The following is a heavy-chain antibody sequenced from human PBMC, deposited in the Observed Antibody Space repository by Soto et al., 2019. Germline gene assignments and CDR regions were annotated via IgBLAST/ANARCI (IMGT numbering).Heavy chain of an antibody. J-gene: IGHJ4*02. D-gene: IGHD4-17*01. CDR1: GGTFSSYT. CDR3: ARGLDYGDRAAHLNFDY. V-gene: IGHV1-69*02. Sequence: QVQLVQSGAEVKKPGSSVKVSCKASGGTFSSYTISWVRQAPGQGLEWMGRIIPILGIANYTKKFQGRVTFTADKSTTTAYMELSSLRSEDTAVYYCARGLDYGDRAAHLNFDYWGQGTLVHVSS. CDR2: IIPILGIA.